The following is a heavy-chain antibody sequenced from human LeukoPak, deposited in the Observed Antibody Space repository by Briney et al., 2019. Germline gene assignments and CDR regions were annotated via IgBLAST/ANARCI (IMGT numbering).Heavy chain of an antibody. CDR1: GFTFSSYA. Sequence: PGGSLRLSCAASGFTFSSYAMTWVRQPPGKGLEWVSSISDTGISTYYADSVKGRFANIRDNSKSTLYLYMNNLRAEDTAVYYCANALGVMSGDFDSWDQGTLVTVSS. V-gene: IGHV3-23*01. CDR2: ISDTGIST. D-gene: IGHD3-16*01. J-gene: IGHJ4*02. CDR3: ANALGVMSGDFDS.